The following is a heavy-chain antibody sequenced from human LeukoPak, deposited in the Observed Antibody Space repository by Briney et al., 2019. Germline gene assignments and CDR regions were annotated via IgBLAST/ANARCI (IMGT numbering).Heavy chain of an antibody. CDR1: GFTFSNYA. J-gene: IGHJ4*02. CDR3: AKDRASGSGSYSYRGFDY. D-gene: IGHD6-19*01. CDR2: ISGSGDYT. V-gene: IGHV3-23*01. Sequence: GGSLRLSCAASGFTFSNYAMSWVRQAPGRGLEWVSAISGSGDYTNYADSVKGRLTISRDNSKNTLYLQMNSLRAEETAVYYCAKDRASGSGSYSYRGFDYWGQGTLVTVSS.